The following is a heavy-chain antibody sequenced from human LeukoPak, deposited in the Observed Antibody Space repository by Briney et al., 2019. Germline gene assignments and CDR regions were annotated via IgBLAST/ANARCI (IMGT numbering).Heavy chain of an antibody. V-gene: IGHV3-7*01. CDR2: IKQDGSEK. Sequence: GGSLRLSCTVSGFTFSNYWMSWVRQAPGKGLEWVANIKQDGSEKYYVDSVKGRFTISRDNAKNSLYLQMDSLRAEDTAVYYCAREGIQLWAFDYWGQGTLVTVSS. CDR1: GFTFSNYW. CDR3: AREGIQLWAFDY. J-gene: IGHJ4*02. D-gene: IGHD5-18*01.